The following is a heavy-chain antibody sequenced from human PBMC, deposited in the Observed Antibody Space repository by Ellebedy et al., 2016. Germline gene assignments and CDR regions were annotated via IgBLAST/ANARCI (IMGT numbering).Heavy chain of an antibody. J-gene: IGHJ4*02. Sequence: GESLKISXAASGFTFSSYSMNWVSQAPGKGLEWVSSISSSSSYIYYADSVKGRFTISRDNAKNSLYLQMNSLRAEDTAVYYCARDGTNFDYWGQGTLVTVSS. CDR3: ARDGTNFDY. V-gene: IGHV3-21*01. CDR2: ISSSSSYI. D-gene: IGHD2-2*01. CDR1: GFTFSSYS.